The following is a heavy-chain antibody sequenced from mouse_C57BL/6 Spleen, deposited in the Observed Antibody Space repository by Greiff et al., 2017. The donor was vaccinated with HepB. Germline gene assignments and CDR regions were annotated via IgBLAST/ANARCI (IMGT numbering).Heavy chain of an antibody. CDR1: GFTFSDAW. CDR2: IRNKANNHAT. CDR3: TRRIYYDYDRAMDY. V-gene: IGHV6-6*01. Sequence: EVKVEESGGGLVQPGGSMKLSCAASGFTFSDAWMDWVRQSPEKGLEWVAEIRNKANNHATYYAESVKGRFTISRDDSKSSVYLQMNSLRAEDTGIYYCTRRIYYDYDRAMDYWGQGTSVTVSS. D-gene: IGHD2-4*01. J-gene: IGHJ4*01.